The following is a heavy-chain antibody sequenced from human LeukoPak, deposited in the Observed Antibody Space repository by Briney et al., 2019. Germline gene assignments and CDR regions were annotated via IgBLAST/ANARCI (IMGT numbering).Heavy chain of an antibody. CDR1: GFTFSSYA. Sequence: PGGSLRLSCAASGFTFSSYAMSWVRQAPGKGLEWVSEISGSGGSTYYADSVKGRFTISRDNSKNTLYLQMNSLRAEDTAVYYCAKDRASYDFWSGYYANDIWGQGTLVTVSS. J-gene: IGHJ4*02. V-gene: IGHV3-23*01. D-gene: IGHD3-3*01. CDR3: AKDRASYDFWSGYYANDI. CDR2: ISGSGGST.